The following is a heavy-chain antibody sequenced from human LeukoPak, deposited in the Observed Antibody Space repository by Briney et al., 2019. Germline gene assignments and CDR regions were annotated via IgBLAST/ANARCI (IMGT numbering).Heavy chain of an antibody. CDR1: GGSISSYY. D-gene: IGHD4-17*01. Sequence: SETLSLTCTVSGGSISSYYWSWIRQPAGKGLEWIGYIYYSGSTNYNPSLKSRVSISVDTSKNQFSLKLSSVTAADTAVYYCARTGSTVTMLYPFDHWGQGTLVTVSS. V-gene: IGHV4-59*01. CDR3: ARTGSTVTMLYPFDH. CDR2: IYYSGST. J-gene: IGHJ4*02.